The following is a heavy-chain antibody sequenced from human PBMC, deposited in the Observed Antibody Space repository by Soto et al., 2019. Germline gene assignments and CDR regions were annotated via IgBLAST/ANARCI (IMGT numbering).Heavy chain of an antibody. CDR2: IIPIFGTA. CDR1: GGTFSRHA. Sequence: QVQLVQSGAEVRKPGSSVKVSCKASGGTFSRHAISWVRQAPGQGLEWMGGIIPIFGTANYAQKFQGRVTITADESTSTAYMELSSLRSEDTAVYYCARVLGWIQLKNWFDPWGQGTLVTVSS. J-gene: IGHJ5*02. V-gene: IGHV1-69*01. D-gene: IGHD5-18*01. CDR3: ARVLGWIQLKNWFDP.